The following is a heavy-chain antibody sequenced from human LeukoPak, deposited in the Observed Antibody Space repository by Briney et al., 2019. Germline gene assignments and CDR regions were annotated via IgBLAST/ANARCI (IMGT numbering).Heavy chain of an antibody. CDR3: ARTMTTVTSGYYYYYMDV. D-gene: IGHD4-17*01. CDR2: IYTSGST. J-gene: IGHJ6*03. Sequence: PSETLSLTCTVSGGSISSGSYYWSWIRQPAGKGLEWIGRIYTSGSTNYNPSLKSRVTISVDTSKNQSSLKLSSVTAADTAVYYCARTMTTVTSGYYYYYMDVWGKGTTVTVSS. V-gene: IGHV4-61*02. CDR1: GGSISSGSYY.